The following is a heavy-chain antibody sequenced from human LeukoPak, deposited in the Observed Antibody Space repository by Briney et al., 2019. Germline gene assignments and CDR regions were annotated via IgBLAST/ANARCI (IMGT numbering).Heavy chain of an antibody. Sequence: GGSLRLSCAASGFTFSDYYMSWLRQAPGKGLEGVSYISSSGSTIYYADSVKGRFTISRDNAKNSLYLQINSLRAEDTAVYYCARVVVAATNWFDPWGQGTLVTVFS. CDR1: GFTFSDYY. D-gene: IGHD2-15*01. CDR2: ISSSGSTI. V-gene: IGHV3-11*01. J-gene: IGHJ5*02. CDR3: ARVVVAATNWFDP.